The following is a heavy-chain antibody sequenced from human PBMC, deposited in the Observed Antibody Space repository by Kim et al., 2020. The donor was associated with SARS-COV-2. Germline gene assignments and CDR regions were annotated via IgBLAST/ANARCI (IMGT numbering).Heavy chain of an antibody. CDR3: AKDEGQRWPYYYYYYGMDV. D-gene: IGHD4-17*01. CDR2: ISYDGSNK. Sequence: GGSLRLSCAASGFTFSSYGMHWVRQAPGKGLEWVAVISYDGSNKYYADSVKGRFTISRDNSKNTLYLQMNSLRAEDTAVYYCAKDEGQRWPYYYYYYGMDVWGQGTTVTVSS. V-gene: IGHV3-30*18. J-gene: IGHJ6*02. CDR1: GFTFSSYG.